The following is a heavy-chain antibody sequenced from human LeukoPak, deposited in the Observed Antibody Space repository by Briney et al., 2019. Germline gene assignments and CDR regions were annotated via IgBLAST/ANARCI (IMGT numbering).Heavy chain of an antibody. CDR2: IGGSGGST. D-gene: IGHD3-22*01. Sequence: PGGSLRLSCAASGFTFSNYAMSWVRQAPGKGLEWVSGIGGSGGSTYYRVSVKGRFTVSSDNSKSTLYLQMNSLIAEDTAVYYCARAPGGSAYLPIDYWGQGTLVTVSS. CDR1: GFTFSNYA. J-gene: IGHJ4*02. V-gene: IGHV3-23*01. CDR3: ARAPGGSAYLPIDY.